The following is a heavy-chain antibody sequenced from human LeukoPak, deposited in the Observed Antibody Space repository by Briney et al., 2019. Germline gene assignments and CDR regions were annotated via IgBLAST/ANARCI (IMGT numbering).Heavy chain of an antibody. CDR1: GYTFTSYY. Sequence: ASVKVSCKASGYTFTSYYMHWVRQAPGQGLEWMGIINPSSGSTSYAQKFQGRVTMTRDTSTSTVYMELSSLRSEDTAVYYCARAIDIAAAGTDAFDIWGQGTMVTVSS. V-gene: IGHV1-46*01. CDR2: INPSSGST. J-gene: IGHJ3*02. D-gene: IGHD6-13*01. CDR3: ARAIDIAAAGTDAFDI.